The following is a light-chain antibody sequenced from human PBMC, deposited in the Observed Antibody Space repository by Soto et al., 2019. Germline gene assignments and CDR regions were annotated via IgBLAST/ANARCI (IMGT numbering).Light chain of an antibody. CDR3: NSYARSNTYI. Sequence: QSALTQPPSASGSPGQSVTISCTGTSSDVGSYNFVSWYQHHPGKAPKLIIYEVNKRPSWIPNRISVSKSGSTASLTVSGLQTEDEADYYCNSYARSNTYIFGTGTKLTVL. CDR1: SSDVGSYNF. J-gene: IGLJ1*01. CDR2: EVN. V-gene: IGLV2-8*01.